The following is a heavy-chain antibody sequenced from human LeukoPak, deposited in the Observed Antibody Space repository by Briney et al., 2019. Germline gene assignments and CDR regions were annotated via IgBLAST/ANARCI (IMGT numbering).Heavy chain of an antibody. CDR1: GGSISRHY. CDR3: ASLYCSSTSCYLFH. Sequence: SETLSLTCTVSGGSISRHYWSWIRQPPGKGLEWIAYIYYTGTSNYNPSLKSRVTISVDTSKNQISLKLSSVTAADTALYYCASLYCSSTSCYLFHWGQGTLVTVSS. CDR2: IYYTGTS. J-gene: IGHJ4*02. V-gene: IGHV4-59*08. D-gene: IGHD2-2*01.